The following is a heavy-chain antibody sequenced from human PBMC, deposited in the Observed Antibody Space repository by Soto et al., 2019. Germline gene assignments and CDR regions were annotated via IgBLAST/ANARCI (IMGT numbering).Heavy chain of an antibody. D-gene: IGHD2-15*01. J-gene: IGHJ6*02. Sequence: SETLSLTCTVSGGSISSGGYYWSWIRQHPGKGLEWIGYFYYSGSTYYNPSLKSRVTISVDTSKNQFSLKLSSVTAADTAVYYFASDSSFFSGGSCYSFDYYYYGMDVWGQGTTVTVSS. CDR1: GGSISSGGYY. CDR3: ASDSSFFSGGSCYSFDYYYYGMDV. V-gene: IGHV4-31*03. CDR2: FYYSGST.